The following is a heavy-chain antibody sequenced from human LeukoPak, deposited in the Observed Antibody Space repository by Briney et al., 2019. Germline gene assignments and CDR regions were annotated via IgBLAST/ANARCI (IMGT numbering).Heavy chain of an antibody. CDR3: ARDVGITVADSFDP. CDR2: IIPIFGTA. CDR1: GGTFSSYA. J-gene: IGHJ5*02. Sequence: ASVKVSCKASGGTFSSYAISWVRQAPGQGLEWKGGIIPIFGTANYPQKFQGKITITADKPTSTAYMQLSSLRYEDTAVYYCARDVGITVADSFDPWGQGTLVTVSS. D-gene: IGHD6-13*01. V-gene: IGHV1-69*06.